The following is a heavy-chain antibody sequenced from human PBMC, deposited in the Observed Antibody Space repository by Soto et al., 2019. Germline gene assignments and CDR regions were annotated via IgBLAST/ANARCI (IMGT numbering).Heavy chain of an antibody. D-gene: IGHD3-16*01. CDR2: FNPNCVIT. CDR1: GYTFTSYD. Sequence: GASVKVSCKASGYTFTSYDINWVRQATGQRLEWMVWFNPNCVITGYAQKFQGRVTMTRNTSISTAYMELSSLRFVDTAVYYCAREGVRGMDVWGQGTTVTVSS. J-gene: IGHJ6*02. CDR3: AREGVRGMDV. V-gene: IGHV1-8*01.